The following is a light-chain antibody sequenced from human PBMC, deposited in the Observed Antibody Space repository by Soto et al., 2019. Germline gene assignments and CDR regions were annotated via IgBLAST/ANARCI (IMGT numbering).Light chain of an antibody. V-gene: IGKV3-20*01. CDR2: GAS. J-gene: IGKJ4*01. CDR3: QQYGSSPLT. Sequence: EIVLTQSPGTLSLSPGERATLSCRASQSVSSSYLAWYQQKPCQAPRLLIYGASSRATGIPDRFSGSGSGTDFTLTISRLEPEDCAVYYCQQYGSSPLTFGGGTKVEIK. CDR1: QSVSSSY.